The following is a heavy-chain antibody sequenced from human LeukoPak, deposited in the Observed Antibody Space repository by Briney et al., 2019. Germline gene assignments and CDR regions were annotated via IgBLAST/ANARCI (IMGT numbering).Heavy chain of an antibody. Sequence: GGSLRLSCATAGFTFRSHWMSWIRQAPGKGLEWVANTNQDGSDKQYVDSVKGRFTISRDNARNSLYLQMDSLRAEDTGLYYCARDHVVDGLVFDYWGQGALVTVSS. CDR1: GFTFRSHW. D-gene: IGHD2-15*01. CDR2: TNQDGSDK. J-gene: IGHJ4*02. V-gene: IGHV3-7*01. CDR3: ARDHVVDGLVFDY.